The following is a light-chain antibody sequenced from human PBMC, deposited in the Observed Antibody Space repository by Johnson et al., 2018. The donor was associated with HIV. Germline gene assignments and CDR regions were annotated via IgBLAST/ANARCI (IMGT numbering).Light chain of an antibody. V-gene: IGLV1-51*02. Sequence: HSVLTQPPSVSAAPGQKVTISCSGSYSNIGNNYVSWYQQVPGAAPKLLIYKNDKRPSGIPDRFSGSKSGTSATLSITGLQTGDEADYYCGTWDSSLSAGEVFGTGTKVTVL. J-gene: IGLJ1*01. CDR2: KND. CDR1: YSNIGNNY. CDR3: GTWDSSLSAGEV.